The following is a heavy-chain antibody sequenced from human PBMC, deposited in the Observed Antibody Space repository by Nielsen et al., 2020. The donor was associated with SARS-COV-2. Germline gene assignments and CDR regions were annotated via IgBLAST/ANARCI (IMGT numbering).Heavy chain of an antibody. Sequence: GESLKIYCAASGFTFSDYYMSWIRQAPGKGLEWVSYISSSGSTIYYADSVKGRFTISRDNAKNSLYLQMNSLRAEDTAVYYCARDPRGWYGAYYFDYWGQGTLVTVSS. CDR3: ARDPRGWYGAYYFDY. CDR2: ISSSGSTI. J-gene: IGHJ4*02. V-gene: IGHV3-11*04. D-gene: IGHD6-19*01. CDR1: GFTFSDYY.